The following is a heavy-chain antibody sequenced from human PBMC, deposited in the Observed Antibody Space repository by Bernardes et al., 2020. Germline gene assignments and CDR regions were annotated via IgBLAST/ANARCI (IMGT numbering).Heavy chain of an antibody. J-gene: IGHJ6*02. Sequence: SETLSLTCTVSGGSISSYYWSWIRQPPGKGLEWIGYIYYSGSTNYNPSLKSRVTISVDTSKNQFSLKLSSVTAADTAVYYCARDRAATVTTSSAYGRDVWGQGTTVTVSS. V-gene: IGHV4-59*01. CDR2: IYYSGST. CDR3: ARDRAATVTTSSAYGRDV. D-gene: IGHD4-17*01. CDR1: GGSISSYY.